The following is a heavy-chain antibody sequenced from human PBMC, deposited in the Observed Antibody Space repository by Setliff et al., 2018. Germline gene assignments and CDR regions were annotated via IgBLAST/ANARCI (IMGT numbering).Heavy chain of an antibody. CDR3: ARDFPPLYSSSFSDAFDI. D-gene: IGHD6-6*01. V-gene: IGHV1-18*01. J-gene: IGHJ3*02. CDR2: ISGYNGNT. CDR1: GYTFTSYG. Sequence: GASVKVSCKASGYTFTSYGISWVRQAPGQGLERMGWISGYNGNTNYAQNLQGRVTMTTDTSTSTAYMELRSLRSDDTAVYYCARDFPPLYSSSFSDAFDIWGQGTMVTVSS.